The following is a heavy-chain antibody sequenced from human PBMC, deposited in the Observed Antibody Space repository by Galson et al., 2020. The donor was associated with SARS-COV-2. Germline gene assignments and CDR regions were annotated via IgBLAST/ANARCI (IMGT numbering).Heavy chain of an antibody. Sequence: KIGESLKISCKGSGYSFTSYWISWVRQMPGKGLEWMGRIDPSDSYTNYSPSFQGHVTISADKSISTAYLQWSSLKASDTAMYYCARQEIVTIFGVVTYYYYYYMDVWGKGTTVTVSS. V-gene: IGHV5-10-1*01. J-gene: IGHJ6*03. CDR2: IDPSDSYT. CDR3: ARQEIVTIFGVVTYYYYYYMDV. D-gene: IGHD3-3*01. CDR1: GYSFTSYW.